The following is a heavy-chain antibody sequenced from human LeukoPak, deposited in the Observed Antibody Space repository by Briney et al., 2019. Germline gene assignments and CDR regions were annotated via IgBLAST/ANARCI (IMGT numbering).Heavy chain of an antibody. J-gene: IGHJ4*02. Sequence: PSETLSLTCTVSGGSISSYYRSWIRQPAGKGLEWIGRIYTSGSTNYNPSLKSRVTMSVDTSKNQFSLKLSSVTAADTAVYYCARAGYYYDGSGYYYADYWGQGTLVTVSS. D-gene: IGHD3-22*01. V-gene: IGHV4-4*07. CDR2: IYTSGST. CDR1: GGSISSYY. CDR3: ARAGYYYDGSGYYYADY.